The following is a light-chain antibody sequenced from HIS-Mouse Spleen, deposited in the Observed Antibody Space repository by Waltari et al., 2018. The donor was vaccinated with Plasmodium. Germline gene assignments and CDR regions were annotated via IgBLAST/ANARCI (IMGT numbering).Light chain of an antibody. CDR3: CSYAGSYTWV. CDR2: DFS. CDR1: SSDVGGYNY. Sequence: QSALTQPRSVSGSPGQSVTIYCTGTSSDVGGYNYVSWYQQHPGKAPKLMIYDFSKLPSGFPDRFSGSKSGNTASLTISVLQAEDEADYYCCSYAGSYTWVFGGGTKLTVL. V-gene: IGLV2-11*01. J-gene: IGLJ3*02.